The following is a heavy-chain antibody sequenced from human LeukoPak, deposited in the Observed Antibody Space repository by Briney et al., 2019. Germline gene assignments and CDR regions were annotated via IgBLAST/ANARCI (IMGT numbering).Heavy chain of an antibody. D-gene: IGHD3-10*01. J-gene: IGHJ4*02. CDR3: ARDVGRYGSGKNSFDY. CDR2: ISSSSSYV. V-gene: IGHV3-21*01. CDR1: GFTFSCYS. Sequence: GGSLRLSCAASGFTFSCYSMNWVRQAPGKGLEWVSSISSSSSYVYYADSVKGRFTISRDNAKNSLYLQMNSLRAEDTAVYYCARDVGRYGSGKNSFDYWGQGTLVTVSS.